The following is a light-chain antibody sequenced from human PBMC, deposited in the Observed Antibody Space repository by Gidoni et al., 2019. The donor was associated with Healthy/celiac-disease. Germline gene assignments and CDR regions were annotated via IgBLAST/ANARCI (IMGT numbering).Light chain of an antibody. V-gene: IGLV2-11*01. CDR2: DVS. CDR3: CSSAGSYTFGVV. J-gene: IGLJ2*01. CDR1: SRDVGGYND. Sequence: QSALTQPRSVTGSPGQSVPISCTGTSRDVGGYNDVSWYHQHPGKAPKRMIYDVSKRPSGVPARFSGSTSGNTASLTLSGLQAADDADYYCCSSAGSYTFGVVFGGGTKLTVL.